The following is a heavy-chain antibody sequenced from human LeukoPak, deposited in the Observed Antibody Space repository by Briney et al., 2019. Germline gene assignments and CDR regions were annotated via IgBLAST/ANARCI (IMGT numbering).Heavy chain of an antibody. V-gene: IGHV3-48*02. Sequence: GGSLRLSCAASGFTFSSYDMNWVRQAPGKGLEWVSYVSTISSTKYYADSVKGRFTISRDNAKNSLYLQMNSLRDEDTAVYYCAGGKIGYYYGDYVGYWGQGTLVTVSS. D-gene: IGHD4-17*01. J-gene: IGHJ4*02. CDR1: GFTFSSYD. CDR2: VSTISSTK. CDR3: AGGKIGYYYGDYVGY.